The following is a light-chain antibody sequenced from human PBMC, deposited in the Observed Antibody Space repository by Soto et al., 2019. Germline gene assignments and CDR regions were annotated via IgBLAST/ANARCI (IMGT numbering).Light chain of an antibody. CDR2: GAS. Sequence: EIVVSQSPGTLSLTPRERATLSCRASQSASSSYLAWYQQKPGQAPRLLIFGASRRATGIPDRFSGSGSGTNFTLTISRLEPEDFAVYYCQQYGKLPRTFGQGTKVDI. J-gene: IGKJ1*01. CDR3: QQYGKLPRT. V-gene: IGKV3-20*01. CDR1: QSASSSY.